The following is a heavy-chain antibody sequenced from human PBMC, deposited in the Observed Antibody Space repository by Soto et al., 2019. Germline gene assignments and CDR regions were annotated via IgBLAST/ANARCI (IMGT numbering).Heavy chain of an antibody. CDR1: GFTFSSYA. Sequence: QVQLVESGGGVVQPGRSLRLSCAASGFTFSSYAMHWVRKAPGKGLEWVAVISYDGSNKYYADSVKGRFTISRDNSKNTLYLQINSLRAEDTAVYYCARDPYCGGDCYSGTGAGWFDPWGQGTLVTVSS. J-gene: IGHJ5*02. CDR2: ISYDGSNK. V-gene: IGHV3-30-3*01. CDR3: ARDPYCGGDCYSGTGAGWFDP. D-gene: IGHD2-21*02.